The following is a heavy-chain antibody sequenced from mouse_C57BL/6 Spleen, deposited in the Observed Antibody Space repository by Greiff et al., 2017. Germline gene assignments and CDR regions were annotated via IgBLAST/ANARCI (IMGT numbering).Heavy chain of an antibody. CDR1: GYAFSSYW. J-gene: IGHJ1*03. CDR3: ARDKIPYWYFDV. CDR2: IYPGDGDT. V-gene: IGHV1-80*01. Sequence: VQVVESGAELVKPGASVKISCKASGYAFSSYWMNWVKQRPGKGLEWIGQIYPGDGDTNYNGKFKGKATLTADKSSSTAYMQLSSLTSEDSAVYFCARDKIPYWYFDVWGTGTTVTVSS.